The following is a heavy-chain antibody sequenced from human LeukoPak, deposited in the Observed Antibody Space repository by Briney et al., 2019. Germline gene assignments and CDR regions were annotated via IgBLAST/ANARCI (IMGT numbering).Heavy chain of an antibody. Sequence: GGYLRLSCAASGFTFSNAWMSWVRQAPGKGLEWVGRIKSKSDGGTTDYAAPVKGRLTISRDDSKNTLYLQMNSLKTEDTAVYYCTTVVAAAGSFDYWGQGTLVTVSS. D-gene: IGHD6-13*01. V-gene: IGHV3-15*01. J-gene: IGHJ4*02. CDR2: IKSKSDGGTT. CDR3: TTVVAAAGSFDY. CDR1: GFTFSNAW.